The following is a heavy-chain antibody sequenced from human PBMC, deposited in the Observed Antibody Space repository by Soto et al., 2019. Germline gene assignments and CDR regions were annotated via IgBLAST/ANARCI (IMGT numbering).Heavy chain of an antibody. CDR1: GGSISSGDYY. D-gene: IGHD6-13*01. CDR2: IYYSGST. CDR3: ARERPDGSRLDP. Sequence: QVQLQESGPGLVKPSQTLSLTCTVSGGSISSGDYYWSWIRPPPGKGLEWIGYIYYSGSTYYNPSLKSRVTISVDTAKNQVSLKLSSGTAADTAVYYWARERPDGSRLDPWGQGTLVTVSS. V-gene: IGHV4-30-4*01. J-gene: IGHJ5*02.